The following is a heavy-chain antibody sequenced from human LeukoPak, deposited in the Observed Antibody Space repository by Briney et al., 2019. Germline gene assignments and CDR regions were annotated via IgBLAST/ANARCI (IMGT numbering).Heavy chain of an antibody. J-gene: IGHJ4*02. CDR3: ARWRSRCSSWKNLVVTARTALDY. Sequence: ASVKVSCKASGYTFTSYDINWVRQATGQGLEWMGWMNPNSGNTGYAQKFQGRVTMTRNTSISTAYMELSSLRSEDTAVYYCARWRSRCSSWKNLVVTARTALDYWGQGTLVTVSS. D-gene: IGHD2-21*02. CDR2: MNPNSGNT. CDR1: GYTFTSYD. V-gene: IGHV1-8*01.